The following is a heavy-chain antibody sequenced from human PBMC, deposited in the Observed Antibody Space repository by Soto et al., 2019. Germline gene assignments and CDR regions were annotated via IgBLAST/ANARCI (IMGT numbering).Heavy chain of an antibody. J-gene: IGHJ6*02. D-gene: IGHD2-2*01. CDR1: GWTFSDFA. V-gene: IGHV3-23*01. CDR2: ISGGGDDT. CDR3: ARGPASPDYFCYFALDV. Sequence: GPLRLSCVAAGWTFSDFAMSWVRQAPGKGLEWVSGISGGGDDTYYAESVKGRFTISRDDSKSTLYLQMNSLRDEDTAVYYCARGPASPDYFCYFALDVCGRGTPGTVSS.